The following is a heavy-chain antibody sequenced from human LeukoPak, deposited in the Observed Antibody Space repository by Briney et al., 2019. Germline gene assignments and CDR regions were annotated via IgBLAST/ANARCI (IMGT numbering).Heavy chain of an antibody. Sequence: ASVNDSCKASGGTFSSYAISWVRQAPGQGLEWMGRIIPILGIANYAHNFQGRVTITADKSTSTAYMELSSLRSDDTAVYYCARAQNLMVRVVISFYYYYYGMDVWGQGTTVAVSS. CDR2: IIPILGIA. V-gene: IGHV1-69*04. J-gene: IGHJ6*02. CDR1: GGTFSSYA. D-gene: IGHD3-10*01. CDR3: ARAQNLMVRVVISFYYYYYGMDV.